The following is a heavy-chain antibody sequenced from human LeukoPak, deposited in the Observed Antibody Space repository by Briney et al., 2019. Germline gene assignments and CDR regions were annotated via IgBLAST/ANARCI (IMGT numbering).Heavy chain of an antibody. J-gene: IGHJ4*02. CDR3: AKGGGWLYYFDY. V-gene: IGHV3-23*01. CDR1: GFTFSSYA. CDR2: ISGSGGST. Sequence: GGSLRLSCAASGFTFSSYAMSWVRQAPGKGLEWVSAISGSGGSTYYADSVKGRFTISRDNSKNTLYLQVNSLRAEDTAIYYCAKGGGWLYYFDYWGQGTLVTVSS. D-gene: IGHD6-19*01.